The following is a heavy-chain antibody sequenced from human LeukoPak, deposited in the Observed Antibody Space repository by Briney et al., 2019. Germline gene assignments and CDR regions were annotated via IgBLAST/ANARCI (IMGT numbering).Heavy chain of an antibody. Sequence: SETLSLTCTVSGGSISSYYWSWIRQPPGKGLEWIGYIYYSGSTNYNPSIKSRVTISVDTSKNQFSLKLSSVTAADTAVYYCARVPGGYDSSGYYIYGMDVWGQGTTVTVSS. V-gene: IGHV4-59*01. CDR1: GGSISSYY. J-gene: IGHJ6*02. CDR2: IYYSGST. CDR3: ARVPGGYDSSGYYIYGMDV. D-gene: IGHD3-22*01.